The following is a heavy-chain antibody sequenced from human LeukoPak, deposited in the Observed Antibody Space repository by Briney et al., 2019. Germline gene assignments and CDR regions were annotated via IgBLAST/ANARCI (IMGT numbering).Heavy chain of an antibody. V-gene: IGHV4-34*01. Sequence: PSETLSLTCAVYGGSFSGYYWSWIRQPPGKGLEWIGEINHSGSTNYNPSLKSRVTISVDTSKNQFSLKLSSVTAADTAVYYCARGGRGAARPPLYNYWGQGTLVTVSS. CDR2: INHSGST. CDR3: ARGGRGAARPPLYNY. CDR1: GGSFSGYY. D-gene: IGHD6-6*01. J-gene: IGHJ4*02.